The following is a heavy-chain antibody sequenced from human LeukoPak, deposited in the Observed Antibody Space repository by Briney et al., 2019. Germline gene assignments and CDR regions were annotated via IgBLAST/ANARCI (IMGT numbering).Heavy chain of an antibody. D-gene: IGHD1-20*01. V-gene: IGHV3-72*01. CDR2: IRNKPNSYTT. Sequence: TGGSLRLSCAASGFTFSDHYMDWVRQAPGKGLEWIARIRNKPNSYTTEYAASVKGRFTISRDDSKNSLYLQMNTLRIEDTGVYYCTKDLTGKEDYWGQGTLVTVSS. J-gene: IGHJ4*02. CDR1: GFTFSDHY. CDR3: TKDLTGKEDY.